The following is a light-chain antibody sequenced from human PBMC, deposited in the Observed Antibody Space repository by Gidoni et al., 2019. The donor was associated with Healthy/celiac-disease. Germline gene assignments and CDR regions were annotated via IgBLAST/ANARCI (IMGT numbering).Light chain of an antibody. Sequence: QSALTQPPSASGSPGQSVTISCTGTSRDVGGYNYVSWYQQHPGKAPKLMIYEVSTRPSGVPDRFSGSKSGNTASLTVSGLQAEDEADYYCSSYAGSNSPSVFGGGTKLTVL. CDR2: EVS. CDR1: SRDVGGYNY. J-gene: IGLJ3*02. CDR3: SSYAGSNSPSV. V-gene: IGLV2-8*01.